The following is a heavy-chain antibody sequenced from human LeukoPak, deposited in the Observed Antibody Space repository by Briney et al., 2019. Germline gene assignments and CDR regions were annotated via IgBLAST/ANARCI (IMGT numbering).Heavy chain of an antibody. CDR1: GFTFSNSW. Sequence: GGSLRLSCSASGFTFSNSWMSWVRQAPGKGLEWVANIKQDGSEKFYVDSVKGRFTISRDNAKNSLDPQMNSLRAEDTAVYYCTKDFGWLSGDRFDYWGQGTLVTVSS. J-gene: IGHJ4*02. CDR3: TKDFGWLSGDRFDY. V-gene: IGHV3-7*04. CDR2: IKQDGSEK. D-gene: IGHD3-9*01.